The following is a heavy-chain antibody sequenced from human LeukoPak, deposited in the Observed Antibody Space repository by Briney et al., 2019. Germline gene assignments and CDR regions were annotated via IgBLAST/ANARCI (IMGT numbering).Heavy chain of an antibody. CDR3: ARNALSGCSGGSCYHTNWYFDL. CDR1: GGSFSGYY. CDR2: INHSGST. V-gene: IGHV4-34*01. Sequence: RPSETLSLTCAVYGGSFSGYYWSWIRQPPGKGLEWIGEINHSGSTNYNPSLKSRVTISVDTSKNQFSLKLSSVTAADTAVYYCARNALSGCSGGSCYHTNWYFDLWGRGTLVTVSS. J-gene: IGHJ2*01. D-gene: IGHD2-15*01.